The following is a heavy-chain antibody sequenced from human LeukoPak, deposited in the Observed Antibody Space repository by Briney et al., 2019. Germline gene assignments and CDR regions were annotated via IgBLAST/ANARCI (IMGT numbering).Heavy chain of an antibody. D-gene: IGHD3-16*02. CDR2: IYHSGST. J-gene: IGHJ4*02. V-gene: IGHV4-39*01. Sequence: PSEILSLTCPVSGDTVNTRRYYWGWIRQPPGKGLEWIGSIYHSGSTYYEPSLRSRVTISIDTSRNQFSLNLTSVTTADTALYFCARRDIVKGGFDYWGQGTLVTVSS. CDR3: ARRDIVKGGFDY. CDR1: GDTVNTRRYY.